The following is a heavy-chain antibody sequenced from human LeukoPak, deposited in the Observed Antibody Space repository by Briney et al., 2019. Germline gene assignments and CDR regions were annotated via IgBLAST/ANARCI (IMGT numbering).Heavy chain of an antibody. CDR2: IIPIFGTA. J-gene: IGHJ4*02. CDR1: GGTFSSYA. V-gene: IGHV1-69*05. D-gene: IGHD4-17*01. CDR3: ARARRGDYDY. Sequence: SVKVSCKAPGGTFSSYAISWVRQAPGQGLEWMGRIIPIFGTANYAQKFQGRVTITTDESTSTAYMELSSLRSEDTAVYYCARARRGDYDYWGQGTLVTVSS.